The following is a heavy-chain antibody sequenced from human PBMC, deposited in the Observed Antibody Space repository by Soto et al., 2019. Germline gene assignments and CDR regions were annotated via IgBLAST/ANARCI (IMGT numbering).Heavy chain of an antibody. Sequence: QVQLVQSGAEVKKPGASVKVSCQASGYTFTSDGVSWVLQAPGQGLAWMGWISGYNGNTNYAQRFRDRVTLTTDTSTSTAYMELRSLRSDDSAVYYCARDAHCGGAPGCRAMDVWGQGTTITVSS. CDR1: GYTFTSDG. D-gene: IGHD2-21*01. J-gene: IGHJ6*02. V-gene: IGHV1-18*04. CDR3: ARDAHCGGAPGCRAMDV. CDR2: ISGYNGNT.